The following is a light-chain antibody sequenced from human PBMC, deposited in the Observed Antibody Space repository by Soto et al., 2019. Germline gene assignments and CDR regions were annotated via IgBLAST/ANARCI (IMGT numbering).Light chain of an antibody. CDR2: GAS. V-gene: IGKV3-20*01. CDR1: QSVSSNY. J-gene: IGKJ4*01. Sequence: ENVLTQSPGTLSLSPGERATLSCRASQSVSSNYLAWYQQKPGQAPRLFIYGASSRATGIPDRFSGSGSGTDFYLTISRLEPEDFAVYYCQQYGSSPLTFGGGTKVEIK. CDR3: QQYGSSPLT.